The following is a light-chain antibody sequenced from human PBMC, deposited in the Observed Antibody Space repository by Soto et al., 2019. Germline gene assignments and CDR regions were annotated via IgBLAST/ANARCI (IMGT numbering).Light chain of an antibody. CDR3: QKYNSAPFT. Sequence: DIQMTQSPSSLSASVGDRVTISCRASQGTSKYLVWYQQKPGKVPKLLIYAASTLQSGVPSRFSGSGSGADFTRTISSLQPEDVATYYGQKYNSAPFTFGPGTKVDIK. CDR1: QGTSKY. CDR2: AAS. J-gene: IGKJ3*01. V-gene: IGKV1-27*01.